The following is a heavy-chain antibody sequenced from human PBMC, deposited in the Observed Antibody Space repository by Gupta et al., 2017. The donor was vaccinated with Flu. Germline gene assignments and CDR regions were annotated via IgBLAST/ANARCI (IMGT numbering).Heavy chain of an antibody. V-gene: IGHV3-33*01. D-gene: IGHD6-6*01. CDR3: ARVRQAARPLYGMDV. CDR1: GFTFSSYG. Sequence: QVQLVESGGGVVQPGRSLRLSCAASGFTFSSYGMHWVRQAPGKGLEWVAVIWYDGSNKYYADSVKGRFTISRDNSKNTLYLQMNSLRAEDTAVYYCARVRQAARPLYGMDVWGQGTTVTVSS. J-gene: IGHJ6*02. CDR2: IWYDGSNK.